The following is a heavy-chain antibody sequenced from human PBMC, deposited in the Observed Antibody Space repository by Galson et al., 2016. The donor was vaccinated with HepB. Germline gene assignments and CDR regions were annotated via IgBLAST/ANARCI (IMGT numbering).Heavy chain of an antibody. CDR2: IKRDTEGGTS. D-gene: IGHD4-17*01. Sequence: SLRLSCAVSGLPLSDATMNWVRQAPGKGLEWVGRIKRDTEGGTSDYAAPVKGRFTISRDDSKNTLFLQMNGLKTDDTAVYYCSTQTTGTVKDSWGQGTLVTVSS. CDR1: GLPLSDAT. J-gene: IGHJ4*02. V-gene: IGHV3-15*01. CDR3: STQTTGTVKDS.